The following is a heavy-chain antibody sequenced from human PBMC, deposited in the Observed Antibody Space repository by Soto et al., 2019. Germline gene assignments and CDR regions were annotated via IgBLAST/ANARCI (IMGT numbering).Heavy chain of an antibody. V-gene: IGHV3-30-3*01. CDR1: GFTFSSYA. CDR3: ARDPGGSGSYYNYYYYYGMDV. CDR2: ISYDGSNK. Sequence: QVQLVESGGGVVQPGRSLRLSCAASGFTFSSYAMHWVRQAPGKGLEWAAVISYDGSNKYYADSVKGRFTISRDNSKNTLYLQMNSLRAEDTAVYYCARDPGGSGSYYNYYYYYGMDVWGQGTTVTVSS. J-gene: IGHJ6*02. D-gene: IGHD3-10*01.